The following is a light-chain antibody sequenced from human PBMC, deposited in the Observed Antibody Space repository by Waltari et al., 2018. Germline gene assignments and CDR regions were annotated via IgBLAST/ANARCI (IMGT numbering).Light chain of an antibody. CDR1: NIETTS. J-gene: IGLJ2*01. CDR2: YDN. V-gene: IGLV3-21*04. Sequence: SYVLTQPPSVSVAPGKTAKFTCGGDNIETTSVHWYQQKPGQAPVLVISYDNDRPSGIPERFTGSNSGNTATLTISRVEAGDEADYWCQVWDSSSARVVFGGGTKLTVL. CDR3: QVWDSSSARVV.